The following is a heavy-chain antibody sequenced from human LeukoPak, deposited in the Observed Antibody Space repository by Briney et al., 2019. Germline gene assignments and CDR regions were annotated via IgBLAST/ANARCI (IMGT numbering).Heavy chain of an antibody. Sequence: GGSLRLSCAASGFTFSSYSMNWVHQAPGKGLEWVSHITASGTAMFYADSVKGRFTISRDNAKNSLYLQMNSPRDEDTAVYYCASSGSYRFDYWGQGTLVTVSS. CDR2: ITASGTAM. V-gene: IGHV3-48*02. CDR3: ASSGSYRFDY. CDR1: GFTFSSYS. J-gene: IGHJ4*02. D-gene: IGHD1-26*01.